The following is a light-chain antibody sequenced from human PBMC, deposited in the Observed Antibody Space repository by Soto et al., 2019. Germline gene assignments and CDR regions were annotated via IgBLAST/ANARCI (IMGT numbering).Light chain of an antibody. V-gene: IGLV1-51*02. CDR3: GTWDTILSGGDYV. Sequence: QSVLTQPPSVSAAPGQKVTISCSGSSSNIGNNYVSWYQQLPGTAPKLLIYENNKRPSGIPDRFSGSKSGTSATLGITGLQTGDEADYYCGTWDTILSGGDYVFGTGTKVTVL. J-gene: IGLJ1*01. CDR2: ENN. CDR1: SSNIGNNY.